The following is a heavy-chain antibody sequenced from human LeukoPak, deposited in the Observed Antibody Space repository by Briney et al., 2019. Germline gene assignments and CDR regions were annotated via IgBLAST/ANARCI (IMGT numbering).Heavy chain of an antibody. Sequence: ASVKVSCKASGYTFTAYHLHWVPQSPGHRLKWMRWINPNSADTESAQKFQGRVTMTRDTSITTVPTELSRLRSDDPAVYSCASGRGFVEEDYSNFGMDAWGQGKTVTVSS. CDR3: ASGRGFVEEDYSNFGMDA. V-gene: IGHV1-2*02. J-gene: IGHJ6*01. CDR2: INPNSADT. D-gene: IGHD2-15*01. CDR1: GYTFTAYH.